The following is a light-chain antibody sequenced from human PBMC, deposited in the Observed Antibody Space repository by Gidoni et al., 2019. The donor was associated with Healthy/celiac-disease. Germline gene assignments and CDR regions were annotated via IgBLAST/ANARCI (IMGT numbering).Light chain of an antibody. CDR2: AAS. Sequence: IQFTQSPSSLSASVGDRVTITCRASQSISSYLNWYQQKPGKAPKLLIYAASSLQSGVPSRFSGSGSGTDFTLTISSLQPEDFATYYGQQSYSTPWTFGQGTKVEIK. V-gene: IGKV1-39*01. CDR1: QSISSY. J-gene: IGKJ1*01. CDR3: QQSYSTPWT.